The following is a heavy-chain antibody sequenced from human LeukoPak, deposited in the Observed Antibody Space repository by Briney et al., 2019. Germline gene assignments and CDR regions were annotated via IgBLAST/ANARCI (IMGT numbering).Heavy chain of an antibody. J-gene: IGHJ4*02. D-gene: IGHD6-19*01. Sequence: GGSLRLSCAASGFNFASHWMHWVRQAPGKGLEWVSAISGSGGSTYYADSVKGRFTISRDNSKNTLYLQMNSLRAEDTAVYYCAKIGVAGIYFDYWGQGTLVTVSS. V-gene: IGHV3-23*01. CDR3: AKIGVAGIYFDY. CDR1: GFNFASHW. CDR2: ISGSGGST.